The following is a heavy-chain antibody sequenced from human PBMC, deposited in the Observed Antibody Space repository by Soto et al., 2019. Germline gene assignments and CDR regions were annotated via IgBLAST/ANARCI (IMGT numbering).Heavy chain of an antibody. V-gene: IGHV3-23*01. J-gene: IGHJ4*02. CDR3: AKATRLDY. CDR1: GFTFSSYA. CDR2: LSKSGEST. Sequence: EVELLESGGGLVQPGGSLRLSCAAFGFTFSSYAMNWVRQAPGKGLEWVSGLSKSGESTYYADSVKGRFTISRDNSKDTLYLQMNSLRAEATAVYYCAKATRLDYWGQGTLVTVSS.